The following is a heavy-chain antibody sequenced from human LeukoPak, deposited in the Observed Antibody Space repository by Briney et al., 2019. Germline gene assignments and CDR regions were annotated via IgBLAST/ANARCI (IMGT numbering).Heavy chain of an antibody. CDR2: IYYSGST. D-gene: IGHD6-19*01. J-gene: IGHJ5*02. Sequence: PSETLSLTCTVSVGSISSSSYYWGWIRQPPGKGLEWIGSIYYSGSTYYNPSLKSRVTISVDTSKNQFSLKLSSVTAADTAVYYCARGRKRYSSGPRPLNWFDPWGQGTLVTVSS. CDR1: VGSISSSSYY. CDR3: ARGRKRYSSGPRPLNWFDP. V-gene: IGHV4-39*07.